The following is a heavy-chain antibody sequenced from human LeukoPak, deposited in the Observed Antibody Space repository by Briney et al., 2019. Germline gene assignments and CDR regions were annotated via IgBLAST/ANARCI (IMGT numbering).Heavy chain of an antibody. V-gene: IGHV3-30-3*01. CDR3: ASYGQQLVPVY. CDR2: ISYDGSNK. D-gene: IGHD6-13*01. J-gene: IGHJ4*02. Sequence: GGSLRLSCAASGFTFSSYAMHWVRQAPGKGLEWVAAISYDGSNKYYADSVKGRFTISRDNSKNTLYLQMNSLRAEDTAVYYCASYGQQLVPVYWGQGTLVTVSS. CDR1: GFTFSSYA.